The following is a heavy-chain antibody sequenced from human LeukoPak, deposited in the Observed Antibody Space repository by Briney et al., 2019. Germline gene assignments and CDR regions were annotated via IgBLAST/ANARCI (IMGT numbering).Heavy chain of an antibody. V-gene: IGHV4-30-4*08. CDR2: IYYSGST. CDR3: AREGTYYDFWSGYSEYYFDY. D-gene: IGHD3-3*01. CDR1: GGSISYGSYY. J-gene: IGHJ4*02. Sequence: PSETLSLTCTVSGGSISYGSYYWSWIRQPPGKGLEWIGYIYYSGSTYYNPSLKSRVTISVDTSKNQFSLKLSSVTAADTAVYYCAREGTYYDFWSGYSEYYFDYWGQGTLVTVSS.